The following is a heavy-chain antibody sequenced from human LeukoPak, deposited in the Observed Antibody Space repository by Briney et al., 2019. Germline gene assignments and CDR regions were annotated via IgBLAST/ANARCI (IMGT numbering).Heavy chain of an antibody. J-gene: IGHJ6*02. D-gene: IGHD3-3*01. CDR2: ISAYNGNT. Sequence: ASVKVSCKASGYTFTSYGISWVRQAPGQGLEWMGWISAYNGNTNYAQKLQGRVTMTTDTSTGTAYMELRSLRSDDTAVYYCARDELNDFWSGYWVYYYYYGMDVWGQGTTVTVSS. CDR3: ARDELNDFWSGYWVYYYYYGMDV. CDR1: GYTFTSYG. V-gene: IGHV1-18*01.